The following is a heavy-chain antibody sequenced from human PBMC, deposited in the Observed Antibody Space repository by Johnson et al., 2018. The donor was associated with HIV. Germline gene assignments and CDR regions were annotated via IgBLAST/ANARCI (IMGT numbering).Heavy chain of an antibody. V-gene: IGHV3-11*01. D-gene: IGHD2-21*01. CDR1: GFSFSDYY. CDR3: ASSQGSGEGAFDI. Sequence: QVQLMESGGGLVKPGGSLRLSCAASGFSFSDYYMSWVRQAPGKGLEWVSYISNTGATTYYADSVKGRFTVSRDNAKNSLYLQMNSLRAEDTAVYYCASSQGSGEGAFDIWGQGTVVTVSS. CDR2: ISNTGATT. J-gene: IGHJ3*02.